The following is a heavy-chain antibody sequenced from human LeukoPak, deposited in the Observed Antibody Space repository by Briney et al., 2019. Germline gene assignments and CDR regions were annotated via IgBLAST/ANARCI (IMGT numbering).Heavy chain of an antibody. Sequence: SVSVSCKASGGTFRSYAISWVRQAPGQGLEWMGGIIPIFGTANYAQKFQGRVTITADESTSTAYMELSSLRSEDTAVYYCARSLAATAAFDIWGQGTMVTVSS. D-gene: IGHD2-15*01. CDR1: GGTFRSYA. CDR3: ARSLAATAAFDI. CDR2: IIPIFGTA. J-gene: IGHJ3*02. V-gene: IGHV1-69*01.